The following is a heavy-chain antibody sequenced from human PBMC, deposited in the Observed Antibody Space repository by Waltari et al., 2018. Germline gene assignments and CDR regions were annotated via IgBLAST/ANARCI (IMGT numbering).Heavy chain of an antibody. Sequence: VQLVEYGGDLVQPGGSLRLSCSASGVAFSRPSMNWFPQAKGKGRKWDTYISGSASNIYYADSGMSRSAISRDNAYNSQQLLMNNPGDEDKAWDYCMRKDTSGRYFDYWGQGTLVTVSS. CDR2: ISGSASNI. CDR3: MRKDTSGRYFDY. CDR1: GVAFSRPS. V-gene: IGHV3-48*02. D-gene: IGHD6-19*01. J-gene: IGHJ4*02.